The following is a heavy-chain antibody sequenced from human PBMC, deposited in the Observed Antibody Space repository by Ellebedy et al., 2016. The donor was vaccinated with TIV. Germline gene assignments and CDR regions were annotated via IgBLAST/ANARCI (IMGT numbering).Heavy chain of an antibody. Sequence: GESLKISCAASGFTFSTYGIHWVRQAPGKGLEWVAVIWYDGSNKYYADSVKGRFTISRDNAKNSLSLQMDSLRVEDTAVYYCARGETGSFGVWGQGTLVSVSS. D-gene: IGHD3-9*01. CDR3: ARGETGSFGV. CDR2: IWYDGSNK. J-gene: IGHJ4*02. V-gene: IGHV3-33*08. CDR1: GFTFSTYG.